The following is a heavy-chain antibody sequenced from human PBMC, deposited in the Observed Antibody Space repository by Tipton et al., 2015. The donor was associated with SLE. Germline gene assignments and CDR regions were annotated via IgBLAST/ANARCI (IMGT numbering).Heavy chain of an antibody. CDR2: IIPIFGTA. CDR3: AKLPGAMSYYYYGMDV. V-gene: IGHV1-69*13. J-gene: IGHJ6*02. Sequence: QSGAEVKKPGSSVKVSCKASGGTFSSYAISWVRQAPGQGLEWMGRIIPIFGTANYAQKFQGRVTITADESTSTAYMELSSLRSEDTAVYYCAKLPGAMSYYYYGMDVWGQGTTVTVSS. D-gene: IGHD1-7*01. CDR1: GGTFSSYA.